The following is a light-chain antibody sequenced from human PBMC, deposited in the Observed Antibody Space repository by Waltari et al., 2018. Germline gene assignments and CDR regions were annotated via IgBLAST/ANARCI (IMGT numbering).Light chain of an antibody. J-gene: IGKJ1*01. V-gene: IGKV1-5*03. CDR3: EQYNSNPWT. CDR2: KTS. CDR1: EGIRGW. Sequence: DIQMTQSPSSLSASVGDRVTITCRASEGIRGWLAWFQQKSGQAPKLLIYKTSSLESGVPSRFSGIGSGTDFTLTISSLQPEDFATYYCEQYNSNPWTFGQGTKVDIK.